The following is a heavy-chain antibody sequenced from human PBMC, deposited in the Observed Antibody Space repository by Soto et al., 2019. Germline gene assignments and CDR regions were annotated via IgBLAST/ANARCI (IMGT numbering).Heavy chain of an antibody. D-gene: IGHD2-15*01. Sequence: EVQLLESGGGLVQPGGSLRLSCAASGFTFSSYAMSWVRQAPGKGLEWVSAICGSGGSTYYADSVKGRFTISRDNSKNTLYLQMNSLRAEDTAVYYCAKFIVVVVAAKELDYWGQGTLVTVSS. V-gene: IGHV3-23*01. CDR2: ICGSGGST. CDR1: GFTFSSYA. CDR3: AKFIVVVVAAKELDY. J-gene: IGHJ4*02.